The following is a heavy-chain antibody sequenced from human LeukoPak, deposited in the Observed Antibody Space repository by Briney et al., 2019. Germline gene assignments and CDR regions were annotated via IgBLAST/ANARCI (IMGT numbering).Heavy chain of an antibody. Sequence: GGSLRLSCAASGFTFSSYSMNWVRQAPGKGLEWVSSISSSSSTIYYADSVKGRFTISRDNTKNSLYLQMNSLRAEDTAVYYCARGVHYYGSGSYYKGDYFDYWGQGTLVTVSS. CDR2: ISSSSSTI. J-gene: IGHJ4*02. CDR1: GFTFSSYS. V-gene: IGHV3-48*04. D-gene: IGHD3-10*01. CDR3: ARGVHYYGSGSYYKGDYFDY.